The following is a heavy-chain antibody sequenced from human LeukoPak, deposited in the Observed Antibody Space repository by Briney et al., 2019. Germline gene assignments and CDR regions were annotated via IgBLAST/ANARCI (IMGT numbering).Heavy chain of an antibody. J-gene: IGHJ5*02. Sequence: GGSLRLSCTVSGFTFSSYAMTWVRQAPGKGLEWVSTISGSGGNTYYADSVKGRFTISRDNSKNTLYLQVNSLRAEDTAVYYCTTGNPRIAAAPGNPWGQRTLVPVSS. CDR2: ISGSGGNT. D-gene: IGHD6-13*01. CDR3: TTGNPRIAAAPGNP. V-gene: IGHV3-23*01. CDR1: GFTFSSYA.